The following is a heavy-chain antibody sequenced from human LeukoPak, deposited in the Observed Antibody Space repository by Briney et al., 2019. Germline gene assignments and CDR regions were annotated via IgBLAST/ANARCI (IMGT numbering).Heavy chain of an antibody. CDR3: ARYYYDSSGSYYGMDV. J-gene: IGHJ6*02. CDR1: GFTFSSYG. D-gene: IGHD3-22*01. CDR2: IWYDGSNK. Sequence: GGSLRLSCAASGFTFSSYGMPWVRQAPGKGLEWVAVIWYDGSNKYYADSVKGRFTISRDNSKNTLYLQMNSLRAEDTAVYYCARYYYDSSGSYYGMDVWGQGTTVTVSS. V-gene: IGHV3-33*01.